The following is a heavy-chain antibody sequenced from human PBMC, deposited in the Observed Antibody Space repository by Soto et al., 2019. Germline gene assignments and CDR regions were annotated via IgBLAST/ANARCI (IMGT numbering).Heavy chain of an antibody. D-gene: IGHD3-3*01. CDR2: ISWNSGSI. Sequence: PGGSLRLSCAASGFTFDDYAMHWVRQAPGKGLEWVSGISWNSGSIGYADSVKGRFTISRDNAKNSLYLQMNSLRAEDTALYYCAKTNYDFWSGPRTYFDYWGQGTLVTAPQ. V-gene: IGHV3-9*01. CDR3: AKTNYDFWSGPRTYFDY. J-gene: IGHJ4*02. CDR1: GFTFDDYA.